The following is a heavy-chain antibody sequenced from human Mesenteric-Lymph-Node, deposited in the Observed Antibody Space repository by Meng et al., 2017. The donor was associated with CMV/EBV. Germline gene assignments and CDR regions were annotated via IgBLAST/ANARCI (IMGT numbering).Heavy chain of an antibody. CDR1: GFTFSSYW. J-gene: IGHJ4*02. V-gene: IGHV3-7*01. CDR3: ARVPLIVVVPAAYDY. CDR2: IKQDGSEK. D-gene: IGHD2-2*01. Sequence: ESLKISCAASGFTFSSYWMSWVRQAPGKGLEWVANIKQDGSEKYYVDSVKGRFTISRDNAKNSLYLQMNSLRAEDTAVYYCARVPLIVVVPAAYDYWGQGTLVTVSS.